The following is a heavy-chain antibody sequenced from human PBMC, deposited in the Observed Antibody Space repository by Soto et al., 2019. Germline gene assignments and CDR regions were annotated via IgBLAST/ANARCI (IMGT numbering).Heavy chain of an antibody. V-gene: IGHV3-74*01. D-gene: IGHD3-10*01. CDR2: INSDGSGT. CDR3: AREWLSFDC. CDR1: GFTFSSYW. J-gene: IGHJ4*02. Sequence: EVQLVESGGGLVQPGGSLRLSCAVSGFTFSSYWMHWVRQAPGKGLVWVSGINSDGSGTIYADSVKGRFTISRDNAKSTLYLQVNSLRAEDTAVYYCAREWLSFDCWGQGTLVTVSS.